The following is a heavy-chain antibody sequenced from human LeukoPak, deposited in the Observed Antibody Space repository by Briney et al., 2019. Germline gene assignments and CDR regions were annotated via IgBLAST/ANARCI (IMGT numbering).Heavy chain of an antibody. CDR1: GFTFSSYS. J-gene: IGHJ4*02. V-gene: IGHV3-21*01. Sequence: GGSLRLSCAASGFTFSSYSMNWVRQAPGKGLEWVLSISSSSYIYYADSVKGRFTISRDNAKNSLYLQMNSLRAEDMAVYYCARAGAGYSYGYLIDYWGQGTLVTVSS. CDR3: ARAGAGYSYGYLIDY. D-gene: IGHD5-18*01. CDR2: ISSSSYI.